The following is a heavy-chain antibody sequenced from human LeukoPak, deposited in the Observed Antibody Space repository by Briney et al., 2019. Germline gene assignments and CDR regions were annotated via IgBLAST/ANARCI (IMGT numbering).Heavy chain of an antibody. D-gene: IGHD3-22*01. Sequence: ASVKVSCKASGYTFSSYYMHWVRQAPGQGLEWMGIISPSGDYTRYAQKLQGRVSMTLDTSTSTAYMELRSLRSDDTAVYYCARGYLHYYDSSGCFDYWGQGTLVTVSS. J-gene: IGHJ4*02. V-gene: IGHV1-46*04. CDR2: ISPSGDYT. CDR1: GYTFSSYY. CDR3: ARGYLHYYDSSGCFDY.